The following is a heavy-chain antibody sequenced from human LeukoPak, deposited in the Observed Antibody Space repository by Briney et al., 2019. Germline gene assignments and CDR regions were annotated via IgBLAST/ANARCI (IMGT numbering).Heavy chain of an antibody. D-gene: IGHD6-6*01. CDR3: ASPGGIVGRRNVYDL. CDR1: GFTFSTYW. J-gene: IGHJ3*01. V-gene: IGHV3-74*01. CDR2: ISSDGSTT. Sequence: GGSLRLSCAASGFTFSTYWMDWVRQPPGNGLVRVSRISSDGSTTIYADSVKGRFTISRDNAKNTVYLQMNSLRAEDTAVYYCASPGGIVGRRNVYDLWGQGTMVTVFS.